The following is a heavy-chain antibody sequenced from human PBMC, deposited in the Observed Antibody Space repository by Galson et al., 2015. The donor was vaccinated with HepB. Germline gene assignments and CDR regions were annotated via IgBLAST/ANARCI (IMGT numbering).Heavy chain of an antibody. CDR3: ARASLSSGWYFDF. CDR1: KCTFTGHH. V-gene: IGHV1-2*02. Sequence: SVKVSCKASKCTFTGHHLHWVRQAPGQGLEWMGWINPNSGDTNYAQKFQGKVTMTSDTSINTAYMQVTRLRSDDTSVYYCARASLSSGWYFDFWGQGTLVTVSS. D-gene: IGHD6-19*01. J-gene: IGHJ4*02. CDR2: INPNSGDT.